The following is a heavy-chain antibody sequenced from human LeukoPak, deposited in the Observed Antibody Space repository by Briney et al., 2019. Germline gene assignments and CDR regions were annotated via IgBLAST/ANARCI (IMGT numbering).Heavy chain of an antibody. V-gene: IGHV1-69*05. CDR1: GGTFSSYA. J-gene: IGHJ1*01. CDR3: ARGPGLVVVGTEYFQH. D-gene: IGHD3-22*01. CDR2: IIPIFGTA. Sequence: SVKVSCKASGGTFSSYAISWVRQAPGQGLEWMGRIIPIFGTANYAQKFQGRVTITTEESTSTAYMELSSLRSEDTAVYYCARGPGLVVVGTEYFQHWGQGTLVTVSS.